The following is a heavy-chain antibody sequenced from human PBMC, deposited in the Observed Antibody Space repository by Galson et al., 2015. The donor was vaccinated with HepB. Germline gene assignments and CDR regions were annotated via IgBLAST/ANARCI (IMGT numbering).Heavy chain of an antibody. CDR3: ARRGVSVDYGDYGALDY. CDR2: IYPGDSDT. CDR1: GYSFTSYW. Sequence: QSGAEVKKPGESLTISCKGSGYSFTSYWIGWVRQMPGKGLEWMGIIYPGDSDTRYSPSFQGQVTISADKSISTAYLQWSSLKASDTAMYYCARRGVSVDYGDYGALDYWGQGTLVTVSS. V-gene: IGHV5-51*01. J-gene: IGHJ4*02. D-gene: IGHD4-17*01.